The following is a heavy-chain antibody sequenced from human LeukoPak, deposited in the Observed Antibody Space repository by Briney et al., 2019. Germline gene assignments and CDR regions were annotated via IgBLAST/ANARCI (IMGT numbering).Heavy chain of an antibody. J-gene: IGHJ4*02. D-gene: IGHD4-23*01. Sequence: GGSLRLSCAASGFTFSSYGMHWVRQVPGKGLEWVALIWYDGSNKYYSDSVKGRFTISRDNSKNTLYLQMNSLRAEDTAVYYCAREGPRGNSQFDYWGQGTLVTVSS. V-gene: IGHV3-33*01. CDR1: GFTFSSYG. CDR3: AREGPRGNSQFDY. CDR2: IWYDGSNK.